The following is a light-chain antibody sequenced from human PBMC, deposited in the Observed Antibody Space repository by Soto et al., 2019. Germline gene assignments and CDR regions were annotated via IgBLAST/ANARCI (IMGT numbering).Light chain of an antibody. CDR3: CSYAGSNNYV. CDR2: EVT. CDR1: SSDVGGYNY. Sequence: QSALTQPPSASGSPGQSVTISCTGTSSDVGGYNYVSWYQQHPGKAPKLIIYEVTKRPSGVPDRFSGSKSGNTASLTGSGLQAEDEADYSCCSYAGSNNYVFGGGTKLTVL. V-gene: IGLV2-8*01. J-gene: IGLJ2*01.